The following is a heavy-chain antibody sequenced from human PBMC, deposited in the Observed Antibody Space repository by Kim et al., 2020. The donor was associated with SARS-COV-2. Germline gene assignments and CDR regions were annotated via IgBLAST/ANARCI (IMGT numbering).Heavy chain of an antibody. V-gene: IGHV3-33*01. CDR1: GFTFSSYG. Sequence: GGSLRLSCAASGFTFSSYGMHWVRQAPGKGLEWVAVIWYDGSNKYYADSVKGRFTISRDNSKNTLYLQMNSLRAEDTAVYYCAREDIVVVPAAIFRSYYYYGMDVWGQGTTVTVSS. CDR2: IWYDGSNK. CDR3: AREDIVVVPAAIFRSYYYYGMDV. J-gene: IGHJ6*02. D-gene: IGHD2-2*02.